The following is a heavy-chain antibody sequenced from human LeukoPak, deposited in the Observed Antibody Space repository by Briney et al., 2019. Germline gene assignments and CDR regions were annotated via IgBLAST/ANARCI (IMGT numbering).Heavy chain of an antibody. CDR2: MNQDGSEK. D-gene: IGHD3-16*01. CDR3: ATYTHWVAGDV. V-gene: IGHV3-7*01. Sequence: GGSLRLSCAASGFTFSDSWMSWVRQAPGKGLEWVANMNQDGSEKDYVDSVKGRYTISRDNARKSLYLQMSSLRAEDTAVYYCATYTHWVAGDVWGQGTTVTVSS. CDR1: GFTFSDSW. J-gene: IGHJ6*02.